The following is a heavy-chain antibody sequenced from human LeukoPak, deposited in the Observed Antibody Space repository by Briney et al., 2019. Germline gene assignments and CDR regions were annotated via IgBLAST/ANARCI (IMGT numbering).Heavy chain of an antibody. D-gene: IGHD3-16*01. J-gene: IGHJ4*03. CDR2: IYYSGST. CDR3: ARTRQMGGVPLLIETFAY. Sequence: SETLSLTCTVSGGSISSYYWSWIRQPPGKGLEWIGYIYYSGSTNYNPSLKSRVTISVDTSKNQFSLKLSSVTAADTAVYYCARTRQMGGVPLLIETFAYGGRGP. V-gene: IGHV4-59*08. CDR1: GGSISSYY.